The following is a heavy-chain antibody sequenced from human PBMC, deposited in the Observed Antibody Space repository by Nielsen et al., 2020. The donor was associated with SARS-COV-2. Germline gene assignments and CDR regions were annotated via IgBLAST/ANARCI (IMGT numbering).Heavy chain of an antibody. Sequence: SETLSLTCTVSGGSISSGGYYWSWIRQHPGKGLEWIGYIYYSGSTYYNPSLKSRVTMSVDTSKKQFSLKLNSVTAADTAVYFCARNYDSSGWYHFDYWGQGTLVTVSS. V-gene: IGHV4-31*03. CDR3: ARNYDSSGWYHFDY. CDR1: GGSISSGGYY. J-gene: IGHJ4*02. D-gene: IGHD3-22*01. CDR2: IYYSGST.